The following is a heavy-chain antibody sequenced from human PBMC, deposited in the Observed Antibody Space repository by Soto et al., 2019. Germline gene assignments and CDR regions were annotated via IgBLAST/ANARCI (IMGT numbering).Heavy chain of an antibody. V-gene: IGHV2-5*01. D-gene: IGHD3-22*01. Sequence: SGPTLVNPTQTLTLTCTVSGFSLSTTGVGVAWIRQPPGKAPEWLALIFWNDDKRYSPSLKNRLTVTKGTSKDQVVLTMTNVDPVDTATYYCAHVPIASGHFSRSYYYDGLDVWGQGTTVTVSS. CDR2: IFWNDDK. CDR3: AHVPIASGHFSRSYYYDGLDV. CDR1: GFSLSTTGVG. J-gene: IGHJ6*02.